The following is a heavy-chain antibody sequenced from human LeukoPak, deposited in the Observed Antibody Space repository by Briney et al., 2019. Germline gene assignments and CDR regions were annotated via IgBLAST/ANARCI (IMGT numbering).Heavy chain of an antibody. V-gene: IGHV4-59*01. CDR1: GGSISSYY. CDR3: AIDHRPLADEGLNWFDP. Sequence: SETLSLTCTVSGGSISSYYWSWIRQPPGKGLEWIGYIYYSGSTNHNPSLKSRVTISVDTSKNQFSLKLSSVTAAYTAVYYCAIDHRPLADEGLNWFDPCGQGTLVTVSS. CDR2: IYYSGST. J-gene: IGHJ5*02. D-gene: IGHD3-3*02.